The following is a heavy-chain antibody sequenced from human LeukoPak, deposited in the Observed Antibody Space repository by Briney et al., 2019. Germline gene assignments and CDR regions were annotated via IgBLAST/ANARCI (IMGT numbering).Heavy chain of an antibody. J-gene: IGHJ5*02. CDR2: IHNLGSA. D-gene: IGHD5-18*01. CDR1: GGSITGYY. CDR3: ARHSVVADHTDNYVDT. V-gene: IGHV4-59*08. Sequence: PSETLSLTCSVSGGSITGYYWSWIRQPPGQGLEWIGYIHNLGSANYNPSLKSRLTISVDTSTTQFSLKLTSLTAADTAVYYCARHSVVADHTDNYVDTWGQGTLVTVTS.